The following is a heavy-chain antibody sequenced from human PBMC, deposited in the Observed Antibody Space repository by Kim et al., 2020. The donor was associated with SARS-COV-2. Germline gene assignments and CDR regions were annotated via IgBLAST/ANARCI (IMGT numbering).Heavy chain of an antibody. Sequence: SVKGRLTISRDDSENMAYLQMNSLTTEDTAVYYCTNVYCSSTACYPKFDPWGQGTLVTVSS. D-gene: IGHD2-2*01. CDR3: TNVYCSSTACYPKFDP. J-gene: IGHJ5*02. V-gene: IGHV3-73*01.